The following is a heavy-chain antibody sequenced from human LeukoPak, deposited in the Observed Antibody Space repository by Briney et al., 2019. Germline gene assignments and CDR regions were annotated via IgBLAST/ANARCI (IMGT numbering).Heavy chain of an antibody. J-gene: IGHJ6*03. Sequence: SETLSLTCTVSGGSISSYYWSWIRQPPGKGLEWIGTIYYSGRTYYNSSLKSRVTISVDTSKNQFSLKLSSVTAADTAVYYCARETSYYYYYYMDVWGKGTTVTVSS. CDR1: GGSISSYY. CDR3: ARETSYYYYYYMDV. V-gene: IGHV4-59*12. CDR2: IYYSGRT.